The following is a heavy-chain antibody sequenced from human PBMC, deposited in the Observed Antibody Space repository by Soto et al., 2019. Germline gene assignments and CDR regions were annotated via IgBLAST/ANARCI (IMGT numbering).Heavy chain of an antibody. CDR1: GDSISSYY. J-gene: IGHJ4*02. V-gene: IGHV4-59*01. D-gene: IGHD3-22*01. CDR3: ALRSMAVVPDY. Sequence: QVQLQESGPGLVKPSETLSLTCAVSGDSISSYYCMWIRQPPGKGLESIGYLYYGRRANYNPSLKSRITLSVVTSTNQCSLTLSAMTAADTAVYYCALRSMAVVPDYWGQGTLVTVSS. CDR2: LYYGRRA.